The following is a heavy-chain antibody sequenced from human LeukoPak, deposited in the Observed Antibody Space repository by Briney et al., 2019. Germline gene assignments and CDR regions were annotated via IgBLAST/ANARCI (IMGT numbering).Heavy chain of an antibody. Sequence: SAEALSLTCTVSGGSISGYYWSWIRQPPGKGLEGIGYIYYNGNTNYNPSLKSRVTISIDTSKNQFSLKLSSATAADTAMYYCAALTGGYFDYWGQGTLVTVSS. J-gene: IGHJ4*02. V-gene: IGHV4-59*08. CDR1: GGSISGYY. CDR2: IYYNGNT. CDR3: AALTGGYFDY. D-gene: IGHD1-14*01.